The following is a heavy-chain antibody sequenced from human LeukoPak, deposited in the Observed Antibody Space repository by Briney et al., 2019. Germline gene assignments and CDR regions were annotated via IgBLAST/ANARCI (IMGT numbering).Heavy chain of an antibody. V-gene: IGHV4-39*01. Sequence: SETLSLTCTVSGGSISSSIYYWGWIRQPPGKGLEWIGSVYYSGNTYYNPSLKSRGAISVDTSKSQFSLKLSSVTAADTAVYYCARPRRYYGDYVDFWGQGTLVTVSS. CDR3: ARPRRYYGDYVDF. CDR2: VYYSGNT. D-gene: IGHD4-17*01. CDR1: GGSISSSIYY. J-gene: IGHJ4*02.